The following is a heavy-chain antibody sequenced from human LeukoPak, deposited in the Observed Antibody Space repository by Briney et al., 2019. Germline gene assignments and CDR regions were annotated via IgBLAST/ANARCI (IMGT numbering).Heavy chain of an antibody. CDR3: AKGATLRNYYDSSGYYILIFDY. V-gene: IGHV3-23*01. Sequence: GGSLRLSCAASGFTFSSYAMSWVRQAPGKGLEWVSAISGSGGSTYYADSVKGRFTISRDNSKNTLFLQMNSLRAEDAAVYYCAKGATLRNYYDSSGYYILIFDYWGQGILVTVSS. D-gene: IGHD3-22*01. CDR2: ISGSGGST. J-gene: IGHJ4*02. CDR1: GFTFSSYA.